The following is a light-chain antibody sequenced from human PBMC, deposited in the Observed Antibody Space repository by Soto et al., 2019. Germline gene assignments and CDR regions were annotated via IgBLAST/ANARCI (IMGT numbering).Light chain of an antibody. V-gene: IGLV2-14*01. Sequence: QSVLTQPASVSGSPGQSLPISCTGTSSDVGGYNYVSWYQQHPGKAPKLMIYDVSNRPSGVSNRFSGSKSGNTASLTISGLQAEDEADYYCSSYTSRSSSTYVFGTGTKVTVL. CDR3: SSYTSRSSSTYV. CDR2: DVS. CDR1: SSDVGGYNY. J-gene: IGLJ1*01.